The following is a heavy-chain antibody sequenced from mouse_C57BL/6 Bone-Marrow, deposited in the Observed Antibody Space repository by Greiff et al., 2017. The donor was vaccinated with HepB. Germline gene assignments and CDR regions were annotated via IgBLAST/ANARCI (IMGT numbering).Heavy chain of an antibody. J-gene: IGHJ3*01. CDR3: ASYYSKGAWFAY. Sequence: VQLKESVAELVRPGASVKLSCTASGFNIKNTYMHWVKQRPEQGLEWIGRIDPANGNTKYAPKFQGKATITADTSSNTAYLQLSSLTSEDTAIYYCASYYSKGAWFAYWGQGTLVTVSA. CDR1: GFNIKNTY. D-gene: IGHD2-5*01. CDR2: IDPANGNT. V-gene: IGHV14-3*01.